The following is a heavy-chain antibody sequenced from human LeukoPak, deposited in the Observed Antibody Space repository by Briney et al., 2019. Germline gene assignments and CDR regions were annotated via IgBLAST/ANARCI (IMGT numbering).Heavy chain of an antibody. Sequence: PSETLSLTCAVYGGSFSGYYWSWIRQPPGKGLEWIGEINHSGSTSYNPSLKSRVTISVDTSKNQFSLKLSSVTAADTAVYYCARSWGNGLIDYWGQGTLVTVSS. CDR3: ARSWGNGLIDY. D-gene: IGHD3-16*01. J-gene: IGHJ4*02. CDR1: GGSFSGYY. V-gene: IGHV4-34*01. CDR2: INHSGST.